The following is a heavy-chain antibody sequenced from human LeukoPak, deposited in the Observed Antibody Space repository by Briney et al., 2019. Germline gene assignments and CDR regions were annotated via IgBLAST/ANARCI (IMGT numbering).Heavy chain of an antibody. Sequence: PGGSLRLSCAASGFTFSSYAMHWVRQAPGKGLEWVAVISYDGSNKYYADSVKGRFTISRDNSKNTLYLQMNSLRAEDTAVYYCASGYSSGWFPDYWGQGTLVTVSS. CDR2: ISYDGSNK. CDR3: ASGYSSGWFPDY. J-gene: IGHJ4*02. CDR1: GFTFSSYA. D-gene: IGHD6-19*01. V-gene: IGHV3-30-3*01.